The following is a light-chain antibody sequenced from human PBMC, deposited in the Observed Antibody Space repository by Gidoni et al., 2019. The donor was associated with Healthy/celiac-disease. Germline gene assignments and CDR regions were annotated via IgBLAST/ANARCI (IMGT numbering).Light chain of an antibody. Sequence: DIVMTHSPDSLAVSRGERATINCKSSQSVLYSSNNKNYLAWYQQKPGQPPKLLIYWASTRESGVPDRFSGSGSGTDFTLTISSLQAEDVAVYYCQQYYSTPLTFGPGTKVDIK. J-gene: IGKJ3*01. CDR1: QSVLYSSNNKNY. CDR2: WAS. V-gene: IGKV4-1*01. CDR3: QQYYSTPLT.